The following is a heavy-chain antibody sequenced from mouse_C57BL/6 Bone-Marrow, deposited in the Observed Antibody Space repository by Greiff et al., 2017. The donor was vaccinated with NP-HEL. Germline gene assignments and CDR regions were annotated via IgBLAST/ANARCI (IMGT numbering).Heavy chain of an antibody. CDR2: ISSGGGYI. J-gene: IGHJ3*01. D-gene: IGHD1-1*02. CDR1: GFTFSNYA. V-gene: IGHV5-9-1*02. CDR3: SREEDTMVFAY. Sequence: EVQGVESGEGLVKPGGSLKLSCAASGFTFSNYAMPWVRQTPEKRLEWVAYISSGGGYIYYAATVKGRFTISRDNARNTLYLQMSSLKSEDTAMYYCSREEDTMVFAYWGPGTLVTVSA.